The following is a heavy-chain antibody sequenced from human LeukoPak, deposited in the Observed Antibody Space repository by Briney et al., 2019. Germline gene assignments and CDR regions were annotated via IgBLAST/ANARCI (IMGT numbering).Heavy chain of an antibody. J-gene: IGHJ5*02. CDR1: GFTFSTYE. CDR3: ARGWFDT. Sequence: GGSLRLSCAGSGFTFSTYEMNWVRQAPGKGLEWVSCISSSGSIIYSADSVKGRFTISRDNAKNSLYLQMNSLRAEDTAVYYCARGWFDTWGQGTLVTVSS. CDR2: ISSSGSII. V-gene: IGHV3-48*03.